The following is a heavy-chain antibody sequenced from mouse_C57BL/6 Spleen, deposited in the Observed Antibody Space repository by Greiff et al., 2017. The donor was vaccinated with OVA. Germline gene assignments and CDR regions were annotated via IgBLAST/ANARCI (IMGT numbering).Heavy chain of an antibody. CDR1: GYTFTDYY. J-gene: IGHJ1*03. V-gene: IGHV1-26*01. Sequence: VQLQQSGPELVKPGASVKISCKASGYTFTDYYMNWVKQSHGKSLEWIGDINPNNGGTSYNQKFKGKATLTVDKSSSTAYMELRSLTSEDSAVYYCAACLYYSSWYFDVWGTGTTVTVSS. CDR3: AACLYYSSWYFDV. CDR2: INPNNGGT. D-gene: IGHD2-12*01.